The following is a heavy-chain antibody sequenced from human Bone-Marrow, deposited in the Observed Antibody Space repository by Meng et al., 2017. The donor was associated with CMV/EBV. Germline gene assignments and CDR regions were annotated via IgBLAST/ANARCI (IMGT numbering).Heavy chain of an antibody. Sequence: SETLSLTCTVSGGSIRSYYWSWIRQPPGKGLEWIGYIYYSGSTNYNPSLKSRVTISVDTSKNQFSLKPSSVTAADTAVYYCARGAYYDSSGYYYHGIAFDIWGQRTMVTVSS. D-gene: IGHD3-22*01. CDR2: IYYSGST. CDR3: ARGAYYDSSGYYYHGIAFDI. J-gene: IGHJ3*02. V-gene: IGHV4-59*01. CDR1: GGSIRSYY.